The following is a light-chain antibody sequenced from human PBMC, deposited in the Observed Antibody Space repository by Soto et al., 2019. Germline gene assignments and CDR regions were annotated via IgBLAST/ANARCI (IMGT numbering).Light chain of an antibody. CDR2: AAS. CDR1: QGISNY. Sequence: DIQMTQSPSSLSASVGDRVTITCRASQGISNYLAWYQQIPGKVHKLLISAASTLQSGVPYRFSGSGSGTDFTLTISSLHPEDVATYYCQKYTNVPAFGGGTKVEIK. CDR3: QKYTNVPA. J-gene: IGKJ4*01. V-gene: IGKV1-27*01.